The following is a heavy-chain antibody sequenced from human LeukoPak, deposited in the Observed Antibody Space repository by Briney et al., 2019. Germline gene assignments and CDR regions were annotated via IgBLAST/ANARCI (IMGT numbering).Heavy chain of an antibody. D-gene: IGHD3-3*01. Sequence: PGGSLRLSCAASGFTFSSYTMHWVRQAPGRGLEGVAVISFDGSNKYYADSVKGRFTISRDNSIDTLYLQMNSLRTEDTAVYYCARGRLLYFGKRGDYWGQGTLVTVSS. J-gene: IGHJ4*02. CDR1: GFTFSSYT. CDR2: ISFDGSNK. CDR3: ARGRLLYFGKRGDY. V-gene: IGHV3-30*04.